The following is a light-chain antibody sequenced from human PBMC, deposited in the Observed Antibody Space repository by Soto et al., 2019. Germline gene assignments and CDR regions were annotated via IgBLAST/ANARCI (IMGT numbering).Light chain of an antibody. CDR3: VLLYGGAWV. Sequence: QAVVTQEPSLTVSPGGTVTLTCALTTGAVTSDYYPTWFQRKPGQALRTLIYRTSNKHSWTPARFSGSLLGGKAALTLSGVQHEDEADYYCVLLYGGAWVFGGGTKLTVL. V-gene: IGLV7-43*01. CDR2: RTS. CDR1: TGAVTSDYY. J-gene: IGLJ3*02.